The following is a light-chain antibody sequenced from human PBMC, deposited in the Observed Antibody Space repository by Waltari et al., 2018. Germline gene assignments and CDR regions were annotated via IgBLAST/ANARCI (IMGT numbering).Light chain of an antibody. CDR1: QSLLQRNGYNY. CDR2: LGS. J-gene: IGKJ1*01. CDR3: MQSLQALWT. V-gene: IGKV2-28*01. Sequence: DIVMTQSPLSLPVTPGEPASISCRSSQSLLQRNGYNYLDWYLQKPGQSPQLLIYLGSNRASGVPDRFSGSGSGTDFTLKISRVEAEDVGVYYCMQSLQALWTFGPGTKVEIK.